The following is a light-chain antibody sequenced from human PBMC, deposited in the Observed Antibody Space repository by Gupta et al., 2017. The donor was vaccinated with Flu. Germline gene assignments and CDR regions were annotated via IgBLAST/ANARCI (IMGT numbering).Light chain of an antibody. CDR2: AAS. CDR3: QQSYTIPYT. CDR1: QSIRNQLNFRSQ. J-gene: IGKJ2*01. Sequence: TCRASQSIRNQLNFRSQLNWYQQKPGKAPKLLIYAASNLQSGVPSRFSGSESGTDFTLAISSLQPEDSATYYCQQSYTIPYTFGQGTKVQIK. V-gene: IGKV1-39*01.